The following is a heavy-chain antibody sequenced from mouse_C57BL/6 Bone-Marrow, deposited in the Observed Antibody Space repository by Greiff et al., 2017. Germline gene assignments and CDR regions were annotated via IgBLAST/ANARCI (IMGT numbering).Heavy chain of an antibody. CDR3: ARRPYYRKYGYGDV. CDR2: ISSGGSYT. Sequence: DVMLVESGGDLVKPGGSLKLSCAASGFTFSSYGMSWVRQTPDKRLEWVATISSGGSYTYYPDSVKGRFTISRDNAKNTLYLQMSSLKSEDTAMYYCARRPYYRKYGYGDVWGTGTTVTVSS. J-gene: IGHJ1*03. D-gene: IGHD2-14*01. V-gene: IGHV5-6*02. CDR1: GFTFSSYG.